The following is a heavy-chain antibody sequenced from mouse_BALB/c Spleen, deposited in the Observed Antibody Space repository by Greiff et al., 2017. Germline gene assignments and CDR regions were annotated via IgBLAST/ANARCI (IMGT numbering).Heavy chain of an antibody. CDR2: ISSGGST. CDR1: GFTFSSYA. J-gene: IGHJ2*01. Sequence: EVQLVESGGGLVKPGGSLKLSCAASGFTFSSYAMSWVRQTPEKRLEWVASISSGGSTYYPDSVKGRFTISRDNARNILYLQMSSLRSEDTAMYYCARAYGSSYLDYWGQGTTLTVSS. CDR3: ARAYGSSYLDY. D-gene: IGHD1-1*01. V-gene: IGHV5-6-5*01.